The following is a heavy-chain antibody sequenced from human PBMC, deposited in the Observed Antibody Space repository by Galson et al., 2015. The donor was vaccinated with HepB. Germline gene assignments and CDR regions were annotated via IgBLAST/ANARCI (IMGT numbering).Heavy chain of an antibody. J-gene: IGHJ5*01. D-gene: IGHD3-10*01. CDR3: ARAAFTMVRGVNWFDP. Sequence: SLRLSCAASGFTVSSNYMSWVRQAPGKGLEWVSVIYSGGSTYYADSVKGRFTISRDNSKNTLYLQMNSLRAEDTAVYYCARAAFTMVRGVNWFDPWGQGTTVTVSS. V-gene: IGHV3-66*02. CDR2: IYSGGST. CDR1: GFTVSSNY.